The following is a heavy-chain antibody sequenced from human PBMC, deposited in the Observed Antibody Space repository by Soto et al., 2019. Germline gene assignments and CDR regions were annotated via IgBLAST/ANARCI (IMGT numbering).Heavy chain of an antibody. CDR2: IYYSGST. D-gene: IGHD3-3*01. CDR1: GGSISSGDYY. Sequence: SETLSLTCTVSGGSISSGDYYWSWIRQPPGKGLEWIGYIYYSGSTYYNPSLKSRVTISVDTSKNQFSLKLSSVTAADTAVYYCAGCRDFWSGYCNSFDLWGQGTLVTVSS. J-gene: IGHJ5*02. V-gene: IGHV4-30-4*01. CDR3: AGCRDFWSGYCNSFDL.